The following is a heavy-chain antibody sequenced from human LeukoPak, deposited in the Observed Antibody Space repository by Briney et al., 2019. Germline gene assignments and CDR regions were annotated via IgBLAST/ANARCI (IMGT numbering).Heavy chain of an antibody. CDR1: GYTFSSYG. CDR2: ISAYNGNT. Sequence: ASVTVSCKASGYTFSSYGISWVRQAPGQGLEWMGWISAYNGNTNYAQKLQGRVTMTTDTSTSTAYMELRSLRSDDTAVYYCARDPPYYYDSSGYYPYDAFDTWGQGTMVTVSS. J-gene: IGHJ3*02. CDR3: ARDPPYYYDSSGYYPYDAFDT. V-gene: IGHV1-18*01. D-gene: IGHD3-22*01.